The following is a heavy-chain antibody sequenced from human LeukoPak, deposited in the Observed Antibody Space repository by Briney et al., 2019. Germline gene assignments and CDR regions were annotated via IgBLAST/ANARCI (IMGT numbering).Heavy chain of an antibody. Sequence: SVKVSCKASGYTFTSYGISWVRQAPGQGLGWMGGIIPIFGTANYAQKFQGRVTITADKSTSTAYMELSSLRSEDTAVYYCARDIGHTTVGHYYYMDVWGKGTTVTVSS. CDR1: GYTFTSYG. J-gene: IGHJ6*03. CDR2: IIPIFGTA. CDR3: ARDIGHTTVGHYYYMDV. V-gene: IGHV1-69*06. D-gene: IGHD4-23*01.